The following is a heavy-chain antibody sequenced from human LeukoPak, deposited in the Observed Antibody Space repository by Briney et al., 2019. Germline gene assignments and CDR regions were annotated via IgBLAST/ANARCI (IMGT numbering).Heavy chain of an antibody. D-gene: IGHD5-12*01. CDR2: ISSSSSYI. CDR3: ARHGGYSGYDFWY. V-gene: IGHV3-21*01. Sequence: GGSLRLSCAASGFTFSSYAMHWVRQAPGKGLEWVSSISSSSSYIYYADSVKGRFTISRDNAKNSLYLQMNSLRAEDTAVYYCARHGGYSGYDFWYWGQGTLVTVSS. J-gene: IGHJ4*02. CDR1: GFTFSSYA.